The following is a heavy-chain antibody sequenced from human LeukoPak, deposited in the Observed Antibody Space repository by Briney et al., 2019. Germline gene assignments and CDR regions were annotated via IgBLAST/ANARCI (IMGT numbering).Heavy chain of an antibody. CDR2: IYYSGRT. CDR1: LGSISSGSYY. V-gene: IGHV4-39*01. CDR3: VSYYDFWSGYYRGTGMDV. Sequence: PAGTLSVTCTVSLGSISSGSYYSGWIRQPPGKGLEWIGCIYYSGRTYYNPSLKSRVTISVDTSKNPLSLKMSSVTAADTAVYYCVSYYDFWSGYYRGTGMDVWGQGTTVTVSS. D-gene: IGHD3-3*01. J-gene: IGHJ6*02.